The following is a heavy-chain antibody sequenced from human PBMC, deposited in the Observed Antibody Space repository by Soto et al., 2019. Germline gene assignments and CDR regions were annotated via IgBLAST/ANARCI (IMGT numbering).Heavy chain of an antibody. CDR2: IYSIGSA. D-gene: IGHD3-10*01. CDR3: AAGDYASGSRDY. CDR1: GFTVSSNY. J-gene: IGHJ4*02. Sequence: EVQLVESGEGSVQPGGSLRLSCAASGFTVSSNYMSWFRQAPGRGLEWVSSIYSIGSADYADSVKGRFTISRDNSKNTMDLQMNSLRAEDSAVYYCAAGDYASGSRDYWGQGTLVTVSS. V-gene: IGHV3-66*01.